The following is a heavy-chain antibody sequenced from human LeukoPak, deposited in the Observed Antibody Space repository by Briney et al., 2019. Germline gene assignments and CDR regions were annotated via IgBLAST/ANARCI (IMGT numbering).Heavy chain of an antibody. CDR3: ARGGWLGKPQRVDY. J-gene: IGHJ4*02. V-gene: IGHV3-23*01. CDR2: ISGSGGST. D-gene: IGHD6-19*01. CDR1: GFTFSNYA. Sequence: GGSLRLSCAATGFTFSNYAMSWLRQPPGKGREWVSVISGSGGSTYNADSVKGRFTISRDNSKNTLYLQMNSLRAEDTAVYYCARGGWLGKPQRVDYWGQGTLVTVSS.